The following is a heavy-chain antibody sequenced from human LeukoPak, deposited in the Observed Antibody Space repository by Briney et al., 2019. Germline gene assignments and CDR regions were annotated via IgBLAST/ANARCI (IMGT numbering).Heavy chain of an antibody. V-gene: IGHV4-61*02. D-gene: IGHD3/OR15-3a*01. CDR2: IYASGST. J-gene: IGHJ1*01. Sequence: SETLSLTSTVSGGSISGGGYYWSWFRQPAGKGLEWIGRIYASGSTGYNPSLKGRVTISVDTSKNQFSLKLSSVTAADTAVYYCASGLYEVIFPYRGEYLHHWGQGTLVTVSS. CDR3: ASGLYEVIFPYRGEYLHH. CDR1: GGSISGGGYY.